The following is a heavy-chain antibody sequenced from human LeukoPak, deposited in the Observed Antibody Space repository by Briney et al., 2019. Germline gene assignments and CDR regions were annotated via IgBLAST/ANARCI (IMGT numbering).Heavy chain of an antibody. V-gene: IGHV1-8*01. Sequence: ASVKVSCMASGYTFTSYDINWVRQATGQGLEWMGWMNPNSGNTGYAQKFQGRVTMTTNTSISTAYMDLGSLSSEDTAVYYCARSPSRERKWIQLWSPNFDYWGQGTLVTVSS. D-gene: IGHD5-18*01. J-gene: IGHJ4*02. CDR3: ARSPSRERKWIQLWSPNFDY. CDR2: MNPNSGNT. CDR1: GYTFTSYD.